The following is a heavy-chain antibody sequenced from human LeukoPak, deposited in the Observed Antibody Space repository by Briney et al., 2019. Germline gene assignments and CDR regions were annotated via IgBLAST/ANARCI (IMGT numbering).Heavy chain of an antibody. V-gene: IGHV3-53*01. CDR3: ARGGGDSCTSTSCNWFDP. Sequence: GGSLRLSCAASGFTVGSNYMSWVRQAPGKGLEWVSVMYSGGSTYYADSVKGRFTISRDNSKNTLYLQMNSLRADDTAVYYCARGGGDSCTSTSCNWFDPWGQGTLVTVSS. D-gene: IGHD2-2*01. J-gene: IGHJ5*02. CDR1: GFTVGSNY. CDR2: MYSGGST.